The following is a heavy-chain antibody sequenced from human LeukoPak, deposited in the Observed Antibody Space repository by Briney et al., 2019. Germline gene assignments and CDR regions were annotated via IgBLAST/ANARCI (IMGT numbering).Heavy chain of an antibody. D-gene: IGHD5-12*01. J-gene: IGHJ4*02. V-gene: IGHV3-21*01. CDR3: AREGSGYDYNFDY. Sequence: GGSLRLSCAASGFTFSSYSVNWVRQAPGKGLEWVSSISSSSSYIYYADSVKGRFTISRDNAKNSLYLQMNSLRAEDTAVYYCAREGSGYDYNFDYWGQGTLVTVSS. CDR2: ISSSSSYI. CDR1: GFTFSSYS.